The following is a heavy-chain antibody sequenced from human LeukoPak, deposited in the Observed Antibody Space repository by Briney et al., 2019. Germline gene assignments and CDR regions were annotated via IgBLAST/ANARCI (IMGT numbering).Heavy chain of an antibody. J-gene: IGHJ4*02. V-gene: IGHV3-33*01. D-gene: IGHD2-2*01. CDR2: IWYDGSEK. CDR3: AREGPGRILDF. CDR1: GFTFSSYG. Sequence: GSLRLSCAASGFTFSSYGIHWVRQAPGKGLEWVAVIWYDGSEKYYSDSVKGRFTTSRDNSQNTLNLQMDSLRAEDTALYYCAREGPGRILDFWGQGTLVTVSS.